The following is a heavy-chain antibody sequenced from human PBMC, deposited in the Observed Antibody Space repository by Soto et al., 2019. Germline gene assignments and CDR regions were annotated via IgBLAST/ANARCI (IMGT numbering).Heavy chain of an antibody. Sequence: PSETLSLTCAVSGGSISSSNWWSWVRQPPGKGLEWIGEIYHSGSTNYNPSLKSRVTISVDKSKNQFSLKLSSVTAADTAVYYCARVGIAVAASYYFDYWGQGTLVTAPQ. CDR1: GGSISSSNW. J-gene: IGHJ4*02. V-gene: IGHV4-4*02. CDR3: ARVGIAVAASYYFDY. CDR2: IYHSGST. D-gene: IGHD6-19*01.